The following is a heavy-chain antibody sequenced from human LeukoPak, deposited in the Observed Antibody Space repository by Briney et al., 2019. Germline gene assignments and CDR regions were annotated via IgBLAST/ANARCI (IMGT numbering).Heavy chain of an antibody. CDR1: GVTFSTSW. V-gene: IGHV3-7*01. Sequence: GGSLRLSCAVSGVTFSTSWMHWVRQAPGKGLEWVANIKPDGRQKHYVDSLKGRFSISRDNGRNSLYLQMDNLRAEDTAVYYCMSDSFDNWGQGTLVTVSS. J-gene: IGHJ4*02. CDR2: IKPDGRQK. CDR3: MSDSFDN.